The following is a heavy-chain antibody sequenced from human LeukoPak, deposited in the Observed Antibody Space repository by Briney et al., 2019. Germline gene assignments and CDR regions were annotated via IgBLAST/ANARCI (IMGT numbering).Heavy chain of an antibody. D-gene: IGHD5-12*01. CDR3: ATEPSRSYSFDHLDF. J-gene: IGHJ4*02. CDR2: VVPMFGIR. Sequence: GASMKVSCKASGFPFNGYYLHWVRQAPGQGLEWMGRVVPMFGIRNYPQTFRGRVNITADKATNTVYMELRSLRAEDTAIYYCATEPSRSYSFDHLDFWGLGTPVTVSS. V-gene: IGHV1-46*02. CDR1: GFPFNGYY.